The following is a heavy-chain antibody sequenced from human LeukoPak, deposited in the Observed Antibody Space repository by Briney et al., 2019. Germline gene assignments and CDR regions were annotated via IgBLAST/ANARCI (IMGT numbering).Heavy chain of an antibody. D-gene: IGHD6-13*01. V-gene: IGHV1-18*01. CDR1: GYTFTSYG. J-gene: IGHJ4*02. CDR2: ISAYNGNT. Sequence: GASVKVSCKASGYTFTSYGISWVRQAPGQGLERMGWISAYNGNTNYAQKLQGRVTMTTDTSTSTAYMELRSLRSDDTAVYYCTRDTGYSSSWSFDYWGQGTLVTVSS. CDR3: TRDTGYSSSWSFDY.